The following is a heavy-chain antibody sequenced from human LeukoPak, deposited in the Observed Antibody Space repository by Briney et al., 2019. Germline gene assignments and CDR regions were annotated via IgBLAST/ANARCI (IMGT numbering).Heavy chain of an antibody. V-gene: IGHV1-24*01. D-gene: IGHD6-6*01. Sequence: ASVKVSCKVSGYTLTELSMHWVRQAPGKGLEWMGGFDPEDGETIYAQKFQGRVTMTEDTSTDTAYMELSSLGSEDTAVYYCATERIAARRLIWGNWFDPWGQGTLVTVSS. CDR1: GYTLTELS. CDR2: FDPEDGET. J-gene: IGHJ5*02. CDR3: ATERIAARRLIWGNWFDP.